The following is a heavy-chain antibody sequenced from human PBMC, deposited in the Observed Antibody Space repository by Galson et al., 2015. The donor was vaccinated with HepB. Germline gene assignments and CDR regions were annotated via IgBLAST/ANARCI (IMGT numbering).Heavy chain of an antibody. CDR1: GFTFGDYA. V-gene: IGHV3-49*03. J-gene: IGHJ6*02. Sequence: SLRLSCAASGFTFGDYAMSWFRQAPGKGLEWVGFIRSKAYGGTTEYAASVKGRFTISRDDSKSIAYLQMDSLKTEDTAVYYCTRDKEEQRGYGMDVWGQGTTVTVSS. CDR2: IRSKAYGGTT. CDR3: TRDKEEQRGYGMDV. D-gene: IGHD1-26*01.